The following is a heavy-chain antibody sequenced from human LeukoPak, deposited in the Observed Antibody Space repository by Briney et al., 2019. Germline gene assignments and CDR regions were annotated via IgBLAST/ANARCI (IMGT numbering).Heavy chain of an antibody. Sequence: ASVKVSCKASGYTFTSYDINWVRQATGQGLEWMGWMNPNSGNTGYAQKFQGRVTMTRNTSISTAYMELSSLTSEDTAVYYCARGSALSDYSSPGVDYWGQGTLVTASS. D-gene: IGHD4-11*01. V-gene: IGHV1-8*01. J-gene: IGHJ4*02. CDR2: MNPNSGNT. CDR1: GYTFTSYD. CDR3: ARGSALSDYSSPGVDY.